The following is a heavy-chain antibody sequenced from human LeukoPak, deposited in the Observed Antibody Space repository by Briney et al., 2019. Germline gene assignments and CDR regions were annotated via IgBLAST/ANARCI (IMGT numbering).Heavy chain of an antibody. CDR2: ISYDGSNK. Sequence: GGSLRLSCAASGFTFSSYAMHWVRQAPGKGLEWVAVISYDGSNKYYADSVKGRFTISRDNSKNTLYLQMNSLRAEDTAVYYCARGGASSSYHHYNKGEDMPYYFDYWGQGTLVTVSS. J-gene: IGHJ4*02. CDR3: ARGGASSSYHHYNKGEDMPYYFDY. V-gene: IGHV3-30-3*01. D-gene: IGHD2-15*01. CDR1: GFTFSSYA.